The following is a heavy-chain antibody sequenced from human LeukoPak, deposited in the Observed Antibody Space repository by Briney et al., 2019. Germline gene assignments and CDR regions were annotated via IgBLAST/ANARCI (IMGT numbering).Heavy chain of an antibody. V-gene: IGHV4-61*01. CDR3: ATRKLGNDY. D-gene: IGHD7-27*01. CDR1: GGSISSSSYY. Sequence: RSSETLSLTCTVSGGSISSSSYYWSWIRQSPGKGLEWIGYIYYTETSYNPSLKSRVTISADTSKNQFSLKLYSVTAADTAVYYCATRKLGNDYWGQGTLVTVSS. CDR2: IYYTET. J-gene: IGHJ4*02.